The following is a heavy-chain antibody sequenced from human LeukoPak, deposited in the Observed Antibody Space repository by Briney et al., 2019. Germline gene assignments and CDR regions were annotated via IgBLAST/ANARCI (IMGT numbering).Heavy chain of an antibody. D-gene: IGHD6-19*01. V-gene: IGHV1-69*04. CDR3: ASVIAVAGTSFDY. J-gene: IGHJ4*02. CDR2: IIPILGIA. Sequence: SVKVSCKASGGTFSSYAISWVRQAPGQGLEWMGRIIPILGIANYAQKFQGRVTITADKSTSTAYMELSSLRSEDTAVYCCASVIAVAGTSFDYWGQGTLVTVSS. CDR1: GGTFSSYA.